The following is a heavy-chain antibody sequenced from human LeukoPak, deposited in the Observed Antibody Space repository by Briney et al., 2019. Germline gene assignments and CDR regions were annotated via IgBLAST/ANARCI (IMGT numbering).Heavy chain of an antibody. CDR2: INPNSGGT. CDR3: ARDVGATFLPTHYFDY. D-gene: IGHD1-26*01. J-gene: IGHJ4*02. CDR1: GYTFTGYY. Sequence: ASVKVSCKASGYTFTGYYMHWVRQAPGQGLEWMGWINPNSGGTNYAQKFQGRVTMTRDTSISTAYMELSRLRSDDTAVYYCARDVGATFLPTHYFDYWGQGTLVTVSS. V-gene: IGHV1-2*02.